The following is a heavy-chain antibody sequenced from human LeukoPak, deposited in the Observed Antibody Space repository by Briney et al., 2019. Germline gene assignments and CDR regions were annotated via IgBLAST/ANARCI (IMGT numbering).Heavy chain of an antibody. D-gene: IGHD5-24*01. V-gene: IGHV3-30*04. CDR3: ARLRSLDK. Sequence: GRSLRLSCAASGFTFSSYVMHWVRQAPGKGLEWVAIISYDGSNEYYADSVKGRFTISRDNAKNSLYLEMSSLRVEDTAVYFCARLRSLDKWGQGTLVTVS. CDR2: ISYDGSNE. CDR1: GFTFSSYV. J-gene: IGHJ4*02.